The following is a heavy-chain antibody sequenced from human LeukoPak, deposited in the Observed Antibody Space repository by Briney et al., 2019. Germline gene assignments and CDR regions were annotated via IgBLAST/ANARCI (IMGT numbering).Heavy chain of an antibody. CDR1: GGSNSSGDYY. CDR3: AREVTKVRGIDY. CDR2: IYYSGST. D-gene: IGHD3-10*01. J-gene: IGHJ4*02. Sequence: SETQSLTCTVSGGSNSSGDYYWSWIRQPPGKGLEWIGYIYYSGSTYYNPSLKSRVTISVDTSKNQFSLKLSSVTAADTAVYYCAREVTKVRGIDYWGQGCLVTVSS. V-gene: IGHV4-30-4*01.